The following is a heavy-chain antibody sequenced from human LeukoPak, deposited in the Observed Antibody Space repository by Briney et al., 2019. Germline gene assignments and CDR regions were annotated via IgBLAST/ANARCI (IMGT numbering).Heavy chain of an antibody. V-gene: IGHV1-46*01. CDR3: ARIRDGYNDAYDI. Sequence: ASVKVSCKASGYTFTKYYIHWVRQAPGQGLEWMGLINPGGDNTNYAQNFQGRVTMTRDTSTSTVYMELSSLRSEDTAIYYCARIRDGYNDAYDIWGQGTMVTVPS. J-gene: IGHJ3*02. CDR2: INPGGDNT. CDR1: GYTFTKYY. D-gene: IGHD5-24*01.